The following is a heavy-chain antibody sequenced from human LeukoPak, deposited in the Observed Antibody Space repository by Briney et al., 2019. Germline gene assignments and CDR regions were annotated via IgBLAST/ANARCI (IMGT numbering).Heavy chain of an antibody. Sequence: SETLSLTCTVSGGSISSYYWSWIRQPPGKGLEWIGEINHSGSTNYNPSLKSRVTISVDTSKNQFSLKLSSVTAADTAVYYCARYRAIWFGELGFRAWGQGTLVTVSS. V-gene: IGHV4-34*01. J-gene: IGHJ5*02. D-gene: IGHD3-10*01. CDR1: GGSISSYY. CDR2: INHSGST. CDR3: ARYRAIWFGELGFRA.